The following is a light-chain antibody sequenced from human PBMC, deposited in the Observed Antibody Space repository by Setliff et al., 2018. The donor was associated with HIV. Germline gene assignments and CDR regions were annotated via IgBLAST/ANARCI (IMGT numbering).Light chain of an antibody. Sequence: QSALTQPASVSGSPGQSITISCTGTSSGVGGYNYVSWYQQHPGKAPKLIIYEVSNRPSGLSNRFSGSKSGNTASLTISGLQAEDEADYYCTSYTGSSTDIFGTGTKVTVL. CDR1: SSGVGGYNY. CDR2: EVS. CDR3: TSYTGSSTDI. V-gene: IGLV2-14*01. J-gene: IGLJ1*01.